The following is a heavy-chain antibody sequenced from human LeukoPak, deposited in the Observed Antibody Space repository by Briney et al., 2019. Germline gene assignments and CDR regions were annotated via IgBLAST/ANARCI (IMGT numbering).Heavy chain of an antibody. Sequence: PGGSLRLSCAASGFSFSGAWMSWVRQAPGKGPEWIGRIKTKLDGETVHYAKFVNGRFIISRDDSKNTLFLQMISLKIEDTAVYYCMTKPPRAKYDNGDHRDYWGQGVLVTVSS. D-gene: IGHD4/OR15-4a*01. CDR3: MTKPPRAKYDNGDHRDY. V-gene: IGHV3-15*01. CDR2: IKTKLDGETV. CDR1: GFSFSGAW. J-gene: IGHJ4*02.